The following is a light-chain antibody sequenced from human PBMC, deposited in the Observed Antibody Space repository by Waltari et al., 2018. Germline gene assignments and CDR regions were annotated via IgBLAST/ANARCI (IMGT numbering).Light chain of an antibody. CDR3: SMYMGSGVWV. CDR2: KGI. V-gene: IGLV8-61*01. CDR1: TCSVSRTSY. J-gene: IGLJ3*02. Sequence: QPVVTQEPSLSVSPGGTFKTTCSFSTCSVSRTSYPPWYQQTPGHPPRTLVYKGISRSSGVPDRFSGSILGNTAALTITGAQADDESDYYCSMYMGSGVWVFGGGTKLTVL.